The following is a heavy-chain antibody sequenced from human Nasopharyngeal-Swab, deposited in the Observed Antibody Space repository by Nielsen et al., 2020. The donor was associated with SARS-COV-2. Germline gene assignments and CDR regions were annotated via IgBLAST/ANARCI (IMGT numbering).Heavy chain of an antibody. CDR1: GFTVSSNY. CDR2: IHSDGST. CDR3: ARDGRGSSGYFDY. Sequence: GESLKISCAASGFTVSSNYISWVRQAPGKGLEWVSLIHSDGSTYYADSVKGRFTFSRDNSKNTLFLQMKSLRAEDTAVYYCARDGRGSSGYFDYWGQGTLVTVSS. V-gene: IGHV3-53*01. J-gene: IGHJ4*02. D-gene: IGHD6-6*01.